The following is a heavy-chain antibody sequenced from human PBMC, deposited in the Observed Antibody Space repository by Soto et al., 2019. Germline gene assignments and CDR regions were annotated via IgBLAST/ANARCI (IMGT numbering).Heavy chain of an antibody. CDR3: AKDRMPIWVSYFDY. J-gene: IGHJ4*02. Sequence: EVQLLDSGGGLVQPGGSLRLSCAASGFTFSSYAMSWFRQAPGKGLEWVSAISGSGGSTYYADSVKGRFTISRDNSKNTLYLQMNTLRAEDTAVYYCAKDRMPIWVSYFDYWGQGTLVTVSS. CDR2: ISGSGGST. D-gene: IGHD2-2*01. V-gene: IGHV3-23*01. CDR1: GFTFSSYA.